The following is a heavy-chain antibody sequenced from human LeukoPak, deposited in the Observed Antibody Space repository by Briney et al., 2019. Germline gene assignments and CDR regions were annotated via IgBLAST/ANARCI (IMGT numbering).Heavy chain of an antibody. CDR3: ARVGSRGYSYGYYGD. V-gene: IGHV3-21*01. Sequence: GGSLRLSCAASGFTFSSYSMNWVRQAPGKGLEWVSSISSSSGYIYYADSVKGRFTISRDNAKNSLYLQMNSLRAEDTAVYYCARVGSRGYSYGYYGDWGQGTLVTVSS. CDR1: GFTFSSYS. D-gene: IGHD5-18*01. J-gene: IGHJ4*02. CDR2: ISSSSGYI.